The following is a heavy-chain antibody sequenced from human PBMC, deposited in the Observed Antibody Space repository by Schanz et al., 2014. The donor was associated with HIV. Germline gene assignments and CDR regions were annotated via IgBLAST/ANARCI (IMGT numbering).Heavy chain of an antibody. J-gene: IGHJ6*02. V-gene: IGHV3-23*04. CDR3: TKEVPPDV. CDR1: GFTFSNAW. CDR2: ISGNGGST. D-gene: IGHD1-1*01. Sequence: EVQLVESGGGLVKPGGSLRLSCAASGFTFSNAWMSWVRQAPGKGLEWVSGISGNGGSTYHADSVKGRFTISRDNSKNTLYLQMNSLRAEDTAVYYCTKEVPPDVWGQGTTVTVSS.